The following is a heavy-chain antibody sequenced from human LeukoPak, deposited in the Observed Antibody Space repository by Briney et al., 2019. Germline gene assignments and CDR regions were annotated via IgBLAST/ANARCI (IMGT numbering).Heavy chain of an antibody. CDR2: INHSGST. D-gene: IGHD3-10*01. J-gene: IGHJ4*02. Sequence: KASETLSLTCAVYGGSFSGYYWSWIRQPPGKGLEWIGEINHSGSTNYNPSLKSRVTISVDTSKNQFSLKLSSVTAADTAVYYCASLGSYFFDYWDQGTLVTVSS. CDR3: ASLGSYFFDY. CDR1: GGSFSGYY. V-gene: IGHV4-34*01.